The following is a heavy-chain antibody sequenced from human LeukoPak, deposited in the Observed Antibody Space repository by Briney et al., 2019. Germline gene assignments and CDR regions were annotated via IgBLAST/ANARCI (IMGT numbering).Heavy chain of an antibody. CDR1: GYTFTSYD. CDR3: ARGITMVRSLCAY. V-gene: IGHV1-8*01. CDR2: MNPNSGNT. Sequence: ASVKVSCKASGYTFTSYDINWVRQATGQGLEWMGWMNPNSGNTGYAQKFQGRVSMTRNTSISTAYMELSSLRSEDTAVYYCARGITMVRSLCAYWGQGTLVTVSS. D-gene: IGHD3-10*01. J-gene: IGHJ4*02.